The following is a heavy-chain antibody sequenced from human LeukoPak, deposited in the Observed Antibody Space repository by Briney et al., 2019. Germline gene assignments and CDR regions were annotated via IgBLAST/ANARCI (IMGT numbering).Heavy chain of an antibody. CDR1: GFTLDDYD. J-gene: IGHJ3*02. CDR2: INWYCVTT. V-gene: IGHV3-20*04. D-gene: IGHD3-10*01. Sequence: PGGSLRLSCAASGFTLDDYDKSWGRHAQGKGMEWDSGINWYCVTTAYAHSVNPLFTISRDNANISLYLQINSLIAEDTALYYFARDRVWFGHNRDAFDIWGQGTMVTVSS. CDR3: ARDRVWFGHNRDAFDI.